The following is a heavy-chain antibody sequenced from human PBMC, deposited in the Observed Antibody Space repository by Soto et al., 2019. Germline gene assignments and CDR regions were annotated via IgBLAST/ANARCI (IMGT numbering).Heavy chain of an antibody. J-gene: IGHJ4*02. CDR2: INTDGSVA. V-gene: IGHV3-74*03. D-gene: IGHD2-21*01. CDR3: VRDMQLWRLDS. CDR1: GFTFRSYW. Sequence: GGSLRLSFEDSGFTFRSYWMHWVSQAPGKGLVWVSLINTDGSVAMYVDSVNGRFTISRDNAKNTLYLHMNSLRAEDTAVYYCVRDMQLWRLDSWGQGT.